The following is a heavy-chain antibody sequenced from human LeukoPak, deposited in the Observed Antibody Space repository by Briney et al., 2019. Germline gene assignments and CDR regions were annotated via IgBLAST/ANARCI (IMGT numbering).Heavy chain of an antibody. J-gene: IGHJ4*02. D-gene: IGHD3-22*01. CDR2: VYYSEST. CDR3: ARVDYDSSGYFDY. CDR1: GGSISTFY. Sequence: PSETLSLTCTVSGGSISTFYWSWLRQPPGKQLEWIGYVYYSESTNYNPSFKTRVTISVDTSKNQFSLKLSSVTPADTAVYYCARVDYDSSGYFDYWGQGTLVTVSS. V-gene: IGHV4-59*01.